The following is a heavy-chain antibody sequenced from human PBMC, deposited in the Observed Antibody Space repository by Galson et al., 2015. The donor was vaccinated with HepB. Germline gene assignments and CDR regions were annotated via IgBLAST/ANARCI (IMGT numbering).Heavy chain of an antibody. V-gene: IGHV5-10-1*01. D-gene: IGHD3-10*01. CDR2: IDPSDSYT. CDR3: ASPLYGVDYYGSGSLSGY. CDR1: GYSFTSYW. Sequence: QSGAEVKKPGESLRISCKGSGYSFTSYWISWVRQMPGKGLEWMGRIDPSDSYTNYSPSFQGHVTISADKSISTAYLQWSSLKASDTAMYYCASPLYGVDYYGSGSLSGYWGQGTLVTVSS. J-gene: IGHJ4*02.